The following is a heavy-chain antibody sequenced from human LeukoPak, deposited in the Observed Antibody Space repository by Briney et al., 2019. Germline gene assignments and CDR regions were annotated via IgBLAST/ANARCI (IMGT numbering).Heavy chain of an antibody. Sequence: SETLSLTCTVSGDSISKDYYCWAWIRQPPGKGLEWIGTIYNNANTYYNPPLESRVTMSVDTSKNQIYLTLTSVTAADTAVYYCARDHIDGFNPNNWFDPWGQGTLVTVSS. CDR2: IYNNANT. D-gene: IGHD5-24*01. CDR3: ARDHIDGFNPNNWFDP. CDR1: GDSISKDYYC. J-gene: IGHJ5*02. V-gene: IGHV4-39*07.